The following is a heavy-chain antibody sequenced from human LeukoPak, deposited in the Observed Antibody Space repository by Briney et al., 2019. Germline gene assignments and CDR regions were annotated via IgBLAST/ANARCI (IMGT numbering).Heavy chain of an antibody. CDR3: ARDRTYNWII. CDR2: IYYSGST. J-gene: IGHJ4*02. CDR1: GGSISSYY. D-gene: IGHD1-20*01. Sequence: SETLSLTCTVSGGSISSYYWSWIRQPPGEGLEWIGYIYYSGSTNYNPSLKSRVTISVDTSKNQFSLKLSSVTAADTAVYYCARDRTYNWIIWGQGTLVTVSS. V-gene: IGHV4-59*01.